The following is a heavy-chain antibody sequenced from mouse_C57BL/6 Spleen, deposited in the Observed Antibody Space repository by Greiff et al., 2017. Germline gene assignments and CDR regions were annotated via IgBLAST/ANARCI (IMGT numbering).Heavy chain of an antibody. CDR3: ARSITTVVATD. J-gene: IGHJ2*01. CDR2: IYPGDGDT. Sequence: QVQLQQSGPELVKPGASVKISCKASGYAFSSSWMNWVKQRPGKGIEWIGRIYPGDGDTNYNGKFKGKATLTADKSSSTAYMQLSSLTSEDSAVYFCARSITTVVATDWGQGTTLTVSS. V-gene: IGHV1-82*01. D-gene: IGHD1-1*01. CDR1: GYAFSSSW.